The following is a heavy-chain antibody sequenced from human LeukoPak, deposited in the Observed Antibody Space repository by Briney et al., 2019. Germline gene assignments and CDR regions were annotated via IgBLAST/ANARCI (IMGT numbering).Heavy chain of an antibody. CDR3: ARPLVF. D-gene: IGHD2-21*01. V-gene: IGHV3-30*03. Sequence: GGSLRLSCAASGFTFSSYGMHWVRQAPGKGLEWVAVISYDGSNKYYADSVKGRFTISRDNAKNSLYLQMNNLRDEDTAIYYCARPLVFGGQGTLVTVSS. J-gene: IGHJ4*02. CDR1: GFTFSSYG. CDR2: ISYDGSNK.